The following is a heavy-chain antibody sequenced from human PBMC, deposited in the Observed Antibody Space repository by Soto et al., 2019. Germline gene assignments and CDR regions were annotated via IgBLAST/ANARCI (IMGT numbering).Heavy chain of an antibody. CDR3: AREGIVLPHFDY. CDR2: ISYDGSNK. J-gene: IGHJ4*02. CDR1: RFTFSSYA. D-gene: IGHD2-15*01. V-gene: IGHV3-30-3*01. Sequence: QVQLVESGGGVVQPGRSLRLSCAASRFTFSSYAMHWVRQAPGKGLEWVAVISYDGSNKYYADSVKGRFTISRDNSKNTLYLQMNSLRAEDTAVYYCAREGIVLPHFDYWGQGTLVTVSS.